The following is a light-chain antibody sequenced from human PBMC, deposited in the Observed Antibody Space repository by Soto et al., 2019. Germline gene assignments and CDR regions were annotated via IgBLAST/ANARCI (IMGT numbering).Light chain of an antibody. CDR1: QNLSRN. Sequence: EMVMTQSPATLSVSPGERATLSCRASQNLSRNLAWYQQQPGQAPRLLIYGASTRATGIPARFSGSGSGTDCTLIISSLQSEDFAVYYCQQYDNWPHTFCQGTKREIK. J-gene: IGKJ2*01. CDR3: QQYDNWPHT. V-gene: IGKV3-15*01. CDR2: GAS.